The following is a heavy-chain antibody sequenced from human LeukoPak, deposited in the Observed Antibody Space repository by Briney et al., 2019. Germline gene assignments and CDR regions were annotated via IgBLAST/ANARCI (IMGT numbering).Heavy chain of an antibody. D-gene: IGHD3-3*01. CDR2: ISGSDGST. V-gene: IGHV3-23*01. CDR1: GFTFSNYA. Sequence: GGSLRLSCAAAGFTFSNYAMTWVRPPPGKRLELVSAISGSDGSTYYSDSVTGRFTISRDNSKNTLYLQMTSLRTDDTAVYYCAKDGYDFWSAYQIDLWGQGTLVTVSS. J-gene: IGHJ5*02. CDR3: AKDGYDFWSAYQIDL.